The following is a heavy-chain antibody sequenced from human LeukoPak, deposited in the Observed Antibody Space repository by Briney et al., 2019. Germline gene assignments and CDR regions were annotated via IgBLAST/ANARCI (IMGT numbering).Heavy chain of an antibody. D-gene: IGHD2-21*02. CDR3: ARGDPTYFDY. V-gene: IGHV4-39*07. CDR1: GDSINSSISY. CDR2: IYYSGST. Sequence: PSETLSLTCTVSGDSINSSISYWGWIRQPPGKGLESIGSIYYSGSTYYNPSLKSRVTISVDRSKNQFSLKLSSVTAADTAVYYCARGDPTYFDYWGQGTLVTVSS. J-gene: IGHJ4*02.